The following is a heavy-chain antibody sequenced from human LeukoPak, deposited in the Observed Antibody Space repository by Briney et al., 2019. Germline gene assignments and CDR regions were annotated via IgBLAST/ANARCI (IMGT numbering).Heavy chain of an antibody. CDR3: ARDLDSSGWEGTFDI. CDR1: GYTFTGYY. D-gene: IGHD6-19*01. V-gene: IGHV1-2*02. Sequence: ASVKVSCKASGYTFTGYYMHWARQAPGQGLEWMGWINPNSGGTNYAQKLQGRVTMTRDTSISTAYMELSRLRSDDTAVYYCARDLDSSGWEGTFDIWGQGTMVTVSS. CDR2: INPNSGGT. J-gene: IGHJ3*02.